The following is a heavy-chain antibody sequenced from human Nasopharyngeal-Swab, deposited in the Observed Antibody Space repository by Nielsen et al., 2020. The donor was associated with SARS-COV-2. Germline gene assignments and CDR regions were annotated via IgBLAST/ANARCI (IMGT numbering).Heavy chain of an antibody. D-gene: IGHD2-15*01. CDR2: IYPGDSDT. V-gene: IGHV5-51*01. CDR3: ARRVVYCSGGSCYFDY. J-gene: IGHJ4*02. Sequence: GGSLRLSCKGSGYRFTSYWIGWVRQMPGKGLEWMWIIYPGDSDTRYSPSCQGQLTISADMSISTAYLQWSSLKLSDTAMYYCARRVVYCSGGSCYFDYSGQGTLVTVSS. CDR1: GYRFTSYW.